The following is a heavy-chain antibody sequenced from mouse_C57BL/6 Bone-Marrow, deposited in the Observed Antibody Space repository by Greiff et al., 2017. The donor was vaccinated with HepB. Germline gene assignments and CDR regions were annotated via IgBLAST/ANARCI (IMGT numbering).Heavy chain of an antibody. V-gene: IGHV1-18*01. Sequence: VQLQQSGPELVKPGASVKIPCKASGYTFTDYNMDWVKQSHGKSLEWIGDINPNNGVTIYNQKFKGKATLTVDKSSSTAYMELRSLTSEDTAVYYCARWDWERAWFAYWGQGTLVTVSA. CDR1: GYTFTDYN. D-gene: IGHD4-1*01. CDR2: INPNNGVT. CDR3: ARWDWERAWFAY. J-gene: IGHJ3*01.